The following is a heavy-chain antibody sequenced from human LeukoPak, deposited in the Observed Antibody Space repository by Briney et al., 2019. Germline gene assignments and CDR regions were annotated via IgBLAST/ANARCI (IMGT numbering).Heavy chain of an antibody. CDR1: GFTVSSNY. D-gene: IGHD3-10*01. CDR3: ATLLLWFGEIEYYFDY. J-gene: IGHJ4*02. Sequence: PGGSLRLSCAASGFTVSSNYMSWVRQAPGKGLEWVSVIYSGGSTYYADSVKGRFTISRDNSKNTLYLQMNSLRAEDTAVYYCATLLLWFGEIEYYFDYWGQGTLVTVSS. CDR2: IYSGGST. V-gene: IGHV3-53*01.